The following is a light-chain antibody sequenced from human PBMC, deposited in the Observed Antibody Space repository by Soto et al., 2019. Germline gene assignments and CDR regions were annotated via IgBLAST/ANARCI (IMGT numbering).Light chain of an antibody. Sequence: QSVLTQPASVSGAARQAIRISCTGTSSDVGGYNYVSWYQQHPGKAPKLMIYDVSNRPSGVSNRFSGSKSGNTASLTISGLQAEDEADYYCSSYTSSSTRVFGTGTKVTVL. CDR1: SSDVGGYNY. CDR3: SSYTSSSTRV. J-gene: IGLJ1*01. CDR2: DVS. V-gene: IGLV2-14*01.